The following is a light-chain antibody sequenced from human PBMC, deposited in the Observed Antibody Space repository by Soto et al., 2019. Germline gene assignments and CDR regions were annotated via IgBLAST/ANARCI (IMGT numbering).Light chain of an antibody. J-gene: IGKJ1*01. Sequence: EIVLTQSPGTLSLSPGEETTLSCRASQSINSNYLAWYQQKTGQAPRLLIYGASSRATGIPDRFRGSGSGTDYPLTISRLEPEDFAVYYCQQYGYPPRTFGQGTKVEI. CDR3: QQYGYPPRT. CDR1: QSINSNY. V-gene: IGKV3-20*01. CDR2: GAS.